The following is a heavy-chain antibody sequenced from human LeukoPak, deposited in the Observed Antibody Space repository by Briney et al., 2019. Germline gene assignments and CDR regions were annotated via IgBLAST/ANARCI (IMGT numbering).Heavy chain of an antibody. V-gene: IGHV3-23*01. J-gene: IGHJ5*02. CDR1: GFTFRSYA. CDR2: ISATGDGT. Sequence: GGSLRLSCAASGFTFRSYAMSWVRQAPGKGLEWASAISATGDGTFYADFVTGRFVISRDNSKNTLYLQMNSLRAEDTALYYCAKDYMREGWFDPWGQGALVTVSS. CDR3: AKDYMREGWFDP. D-gene: IGHD3-10*01.